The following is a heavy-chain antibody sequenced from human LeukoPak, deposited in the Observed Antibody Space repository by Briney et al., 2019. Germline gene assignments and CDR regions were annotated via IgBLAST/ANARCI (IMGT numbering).Heavy chain of an antibody. CDR3: AREVGIRGHFDY. D-gene: IGHD1-26*01. CDR1: GYTFTSYG. Sequence: SSVKVSCKASGYTFTSYGISSVRQAPGQALEWMGIINPSGANTGYAQKFQGRVTMTRDTSTSTVYMELSSLRSQDTAVYYCAREVGIRGHFDYWGRGTPVTVSS. J-gene: IGHJ4*02. CDR2: INPSGANT. V-gene: IGHV1-46*01.